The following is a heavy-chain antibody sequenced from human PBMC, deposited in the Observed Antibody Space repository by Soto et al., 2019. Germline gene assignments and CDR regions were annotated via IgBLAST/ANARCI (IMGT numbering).Heavy chain of an antibody. J-gene: IGHJ5*02. CDR1: GYILVNYG. D-gene: IGHD2-2*01. CDR3: ASDEVPAANLLDR. CDR2: ISGYNGNT. V-gene: IGHV1-18*01. Sequence: ASVELSWEASGYILVNYGITWPRQEPGQGLEWMGWISGYNGNTKYADKLQGRVTMTTDTSTTTAYMELRSLRSDDTAVYYCASDEVPAANLLDRWGQGTLV.